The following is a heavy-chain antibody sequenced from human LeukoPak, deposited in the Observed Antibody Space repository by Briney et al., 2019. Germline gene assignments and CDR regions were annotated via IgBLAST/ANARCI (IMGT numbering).Heavy chain of an antibody. J-gene: IGHJ2*01. CDR2: IIPIFGTA. D-gene: IGHD6-13*01. CDR3: ASSRPHPPPYSSSWKVGYFDL. V-gene: IGHV1-69*05. CDR1: GGTFSSYA. Sequence: SVKVSCKASGGTFSSYAISWVRQAPGQGLEWMGGIIPIFGTANYAQKFQGRVTITTDESTSTAYMELSSLRSEDTAVYYCASSRPHPPPYSSSWKVGYFDLWGRGTLVTVSS.